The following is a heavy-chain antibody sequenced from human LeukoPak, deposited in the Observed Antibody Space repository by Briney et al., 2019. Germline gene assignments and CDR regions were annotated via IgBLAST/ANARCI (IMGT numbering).Heavy chain of an antibody. CDR1: GGSISSGGYY. D-gene: IGHD3-10*01. V-gene: IGHV4-31*03. J-gene: IGHJ4*02. Sequence: SETLSLTCTVSGGSISSGGYYWSWIRLHPGKGLEWIGYIYYSGSTYYNPSLKSRVTISVDTSKNQFSLKLSSVTAADTAVYYCARSEPFGDLDYWGQGTLVTVSS. CDR3: ARSEPFGDLDY. CDR2: IYYSGST.